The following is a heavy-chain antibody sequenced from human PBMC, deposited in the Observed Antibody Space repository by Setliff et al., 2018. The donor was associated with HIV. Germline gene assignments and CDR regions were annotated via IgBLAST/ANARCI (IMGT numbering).Heavy chain of an antibody. D-gene: IGHD1-1*01. CDR2: INHSGTT. J-gene: IGHJ4*02. CDR3: ATVIGWNDATDC. Sequence: SQTLSLPCAVYGGSFSGHYWSWIRQPPGKGLEWIGEINHSGTTNYNPSLKSRVIMSIDTSKNQFSLKLTSVTAADTAVYYCATVIGWNDATDCWGQGTLVTVSS. CDR1: GGSFSGHY. V-gene: IGHV4-34*01.